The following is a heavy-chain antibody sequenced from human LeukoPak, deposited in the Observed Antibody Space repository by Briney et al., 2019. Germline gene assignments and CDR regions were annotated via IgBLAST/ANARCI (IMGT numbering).Heavy chain of an antibody. Sequence: SQTLSLTCAISGDSVSSNSAAWNWIRQSPSRGLEWLGRTYYRSKWYNDYAVSVKSQITIKPDTSKNQFSLQLKSVTPEDTAVYYCAKSYSSGWDFDYWGQGTLVTVSS. J-gene: IGHJ4*02. CDR1: GDSVSSNSAA. V-gene: IGHV6-1*01. D-gene: IGHD6-19*01. CDR2: TYYRSKWYN. CDR3: AKSYSSGWDFDY.